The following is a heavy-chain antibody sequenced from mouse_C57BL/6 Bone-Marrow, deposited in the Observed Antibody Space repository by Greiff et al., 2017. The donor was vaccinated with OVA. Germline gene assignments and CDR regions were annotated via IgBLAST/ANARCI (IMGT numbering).Heavy chain of an antibody. V-gene: IGHV1-61*01. CDR1: SYTFTSYW. J-gene: IGHJ2*01. D-gene: IGHD2-10*02. Sequence: QVQLQQPGAELVRPGSSVKLSCKASSYTFTSYWMDWVKQRPGQGLEWIGNIYPSDSETHYNQKFKDKATLTVDKSSSTAYMQLSSLTSEDSAVYYCARSYGNYLYYFDYWGQGTTLTVSS. CDR2: IYPSDSET. CDR3: ARSYGNYLYYFDY.